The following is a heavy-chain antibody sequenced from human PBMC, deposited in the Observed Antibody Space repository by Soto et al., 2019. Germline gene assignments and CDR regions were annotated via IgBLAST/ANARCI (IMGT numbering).Heavy chain of an antibody. CDR3: AHTVPSGAYWETFNY. V-gene: IGHV2-5*02. J-gene: IGHJ4*02. Sequence: QITLKESGPPLVKPTQTLTLTCTVSGFSLMTNGVGVGWFRQSPGKALEWLALIYRDDDKRYRPSLKSRVTITKDSYKNQVVLTMTNMDPVDTATYYCAHTVPSGAYWETFNYWGQGTLVTVSS. D-gene: IGHD1-26*01. CDR2: IYRDDDK. CDR1: GFSLMTNGVG.